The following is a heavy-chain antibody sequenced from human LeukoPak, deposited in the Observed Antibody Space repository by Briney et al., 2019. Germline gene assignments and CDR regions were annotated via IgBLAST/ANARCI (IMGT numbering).Heavy chain of an antibody. D-gene: IGHD1-1*01. V-gene: IGHV4-39*07. Sequence: SETLSLTCTVSGGSISSSSYYWGWIRQPPGTGLEWIGSIYYSGSTYYNPSLKSRVTISVDKSKNQFSLNLTSVTAADTAVYYCARASHWNQLHYFDYWGQGTLVTVSS. CDR3: ARASHWNQLHYFDY. CDR1: GGSISSSSYY. CDR2: IYYSGST. J-gene: IGHJ4*02.